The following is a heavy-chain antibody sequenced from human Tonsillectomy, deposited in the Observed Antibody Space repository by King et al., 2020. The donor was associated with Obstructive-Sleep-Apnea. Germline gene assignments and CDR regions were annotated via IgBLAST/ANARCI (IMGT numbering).Heavy chain of an antibody. CDR2: IKSKSDGGTT. CDR1: GLTLSNAC. Sequence: EVQLVESGGGLVKPGGSFRLSCAASGLTLSNACMNWFRQAPGKGLEWVGGIKSKSDGGTTDDGALVIGRCTISRDDSESTLYLEMNSLKTEDTAVYYCTTGRRTAQSGFWGQGTLVAVS. J-gene: IGHJ4*02. D-gene: IGHD6-25*01. V-gene: IGHV3-15*01. CDR3: TTGRRTAQSGF.